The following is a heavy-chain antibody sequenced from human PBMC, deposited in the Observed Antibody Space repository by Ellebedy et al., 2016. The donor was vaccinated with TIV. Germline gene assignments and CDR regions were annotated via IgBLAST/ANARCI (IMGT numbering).Heavy chain of an antibody. CDR2: ISYDGSNK. J-gene: IGHJ4*02. CDR1: GFIFSSYA. Sequence: GESLKISXAASGFIFSSYAMHWVRQAPGKGLEWVAVISYDGSNKYYADSVKGRFTISRDNSKNTLYLQMNSLRAEDTAVNYCARDRVHYAHFDYWGQGTLVTVSS. CDR3: ARDRVHYAHFDY. V-gene: IGHV3-30-3*01. D-gene: IGHD4-17*01.